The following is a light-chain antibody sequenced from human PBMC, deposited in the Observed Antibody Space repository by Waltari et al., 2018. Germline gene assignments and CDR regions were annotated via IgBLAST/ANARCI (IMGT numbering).Light chain of an antibody. J-gene: IGLJ2*01. V-gene: IGLV1-40*01. CDR2: GNS. CDR3: QSYDSSLSGVV. Sequence: QSVLTQPPSVSGAPGQRVTISCTGSSSNIGAGYDVHWYQQLPGTAPNLLIYGNSNRPSGVLDRFSGSKSGISASLAITGLQAEDEADYYCQSYDSSLSGVVFGGGTKLTVL. CDR1: SSNIGAGYD.